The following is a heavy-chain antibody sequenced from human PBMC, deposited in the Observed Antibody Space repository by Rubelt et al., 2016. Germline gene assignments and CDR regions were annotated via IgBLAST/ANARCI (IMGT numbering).Heavy chain of an antibody. J-gene: IGHJ3*02. D-gene: IGHD1-26*01. CDR3: ARDSGSYSDPPPI. V-gene: IGHV4-38-2*02. CDR1: Y. CDR2: IHHSGST. Sequence: YWGWIRQPPGKGLEWIGSIHHSGSTYYNPSLKSRVTISVDTSKNQFSLKLSSVTAADTAVYYCARDSGSYSDPPPIWGQGTMVTVSS.